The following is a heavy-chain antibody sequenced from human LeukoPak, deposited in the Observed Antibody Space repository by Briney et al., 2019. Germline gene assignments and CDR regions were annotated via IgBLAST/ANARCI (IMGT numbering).Heavy chain of an antibody. Sequence: GGSLRLSCTASGFTFKNYAMTWVRQAPGKGLEFVSAVSGSGGKTDYADSVKGRFTISRDNSKNTLYLQLNSLRAEDTALYYCAKDGLSGYDPYYFDYWGQGTPVTVSS. D-gene: IGHD5-12*01. CDR2: VSGSGGKT. J-gene: IGHJ4*02. CDR3: AKDGLSGYDPYYFDY. CDR1: GFTFKNYA. V-gene: IGHV3-23*01.